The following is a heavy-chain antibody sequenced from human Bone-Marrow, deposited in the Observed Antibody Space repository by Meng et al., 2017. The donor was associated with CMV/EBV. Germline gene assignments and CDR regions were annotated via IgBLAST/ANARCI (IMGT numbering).Heavy chain of an antibody. CDR3: ARDPALSYWYFDL. V-gene: IGHV3-21*01. J-gene: IGHJ2*01. Sequence: GESLKISCAASGFTFSSFGMNWVRQAPGKGLEWVSSISSRSSYIYYADSVKGRFTMSRDNAKNSLYLQMNSLGAEDTAVYYCARDPALSYWYFDLWGRGTLVIVSS. CDR2: ISSRSSYI. CDR1: GFTFSSFG.